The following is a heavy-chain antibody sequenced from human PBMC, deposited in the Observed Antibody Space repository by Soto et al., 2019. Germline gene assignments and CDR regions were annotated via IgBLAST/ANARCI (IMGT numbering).Heavy chain of an antibody. CDR2: IVVGSGHI. CDR3: ARDPGYSYGYN. J-gene: IGHJ4*02. D-gene: IGHD5-18*01. V-gene: IGHV1-58*02. Sequence: SVKVYCKASGFTFSTSAMQWARQARGQSLEWIGWIVVGSGHINYAQQFHERVTITRDMSTGSVYMELSSLRSEDTAVYYSARDPGYSYGYNRGQRTLFTVSS. CDR1: GFTFSTSA.